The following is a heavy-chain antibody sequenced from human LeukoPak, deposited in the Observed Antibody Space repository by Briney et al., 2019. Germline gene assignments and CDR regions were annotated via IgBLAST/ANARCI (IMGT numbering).Heavy chain of an antibody. D-gene: IGHD3-3*01. CDR1: GYSISSGYY. CDR2: IYTSGST. V-gene: IGHV4-38-2*02. J-gene: IGHJ5*02. Sequence: SETLSLTCTVSGYSISSGYYWGWIRQPPGKGLEWIGRIYTSGSTNYNPSLKSRVTISVDTSKNQFSLKLSSVTAADTAVYYCARAITIFGVAIEEWFDPWGQGTLVTVSS. CDR3: ARAITIFGVAIEEWFDP.